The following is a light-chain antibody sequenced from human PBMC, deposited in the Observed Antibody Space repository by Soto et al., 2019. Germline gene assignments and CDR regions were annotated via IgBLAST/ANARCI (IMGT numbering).Light chain of an antibody. CDR2: DAS. J-gene: IGKJ4*01. V-gene: IGKV3-11*01. CDR1: QSVSSF. Sequence: EIVLTQSPATLSLSPGERATLSCRASQSVSSFLAWYQQKPGQPPRLLIYDASYRAAGIPARFSGSGSGTDFTLTISSLEPEDSAXXXCXXXSXXXLWPLAFGGGTKVDI. CDR3: XXXSXXXLWPLA.